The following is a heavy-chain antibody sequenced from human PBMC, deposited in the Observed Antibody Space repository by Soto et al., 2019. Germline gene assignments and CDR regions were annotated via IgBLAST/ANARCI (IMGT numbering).Heavy chain of an antibody. D-gene: IGHD3-9*01. V-gene: IGHV1-69*13. J-gene: IGHJ3*02. CDR2: IIPIFGTA. Sequence: SVKVSCKASGGTFSSYAISWVRQAPGQGLEWMGGIIPIFGTANYAQKFQGRVTITADESTSTAYMELSSLRSEDTAVYYCARGGFDILTGYNIGVHDAFDIWGKGTMATVS. CDR3: ARGGFDILTGYNIGVHDAFDI. CDR1: GGTFSSYA.